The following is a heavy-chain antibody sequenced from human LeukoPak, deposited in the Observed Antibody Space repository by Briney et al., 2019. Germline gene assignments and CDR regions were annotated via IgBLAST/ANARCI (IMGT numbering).Heavy chain of an antibody. D-gene: IGHD3-22*01. CDR2: ISAYNGNT. J-gene: IGHJ4*02. CDR1: GYTFTSYG. CDR3: ARAQITMIVVPDDY. Sequence: GASVKVSCKASGYTFTSYGISWVRQAPGQGLEWMGWISAYNGNTNYAQKLQGRVTMTTDTSTSTAYMELKSLRSDDTAVYYCARAQITMIVVPDDYWGQGTLVTVSS. V-gene: IGHV1-18*01.